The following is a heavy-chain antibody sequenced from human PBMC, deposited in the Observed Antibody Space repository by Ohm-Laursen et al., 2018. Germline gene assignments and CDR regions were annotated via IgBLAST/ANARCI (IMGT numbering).Heavy chain of an antibody. CDR3: ARNHKLNYYDSSGYTLGIDY. CDR2: ISAYNGNT. V-gene: IGHV1-18*01. Sequence: ASVKVSCKASGYTFTSYGISWVRQAPGQGLEWMGWISAYNGNTNYAQKLQGRVTMTTDTSTSTAYTELRSLRSDDTAVYYCARNHKLNYYDSSGYTLGIDYWGQGTLVTVSS. CDR1: GYTFTSYG. D-gene: IGHD3-22*01. J-gene: IGHJ4*02.